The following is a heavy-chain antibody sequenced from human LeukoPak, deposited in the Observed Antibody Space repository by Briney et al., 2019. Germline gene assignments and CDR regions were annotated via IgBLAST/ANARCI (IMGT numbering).Heavy chain of an antibody. V-gene: IGHV1-46*01. J-gene: IGHJ3*02. D-gene: IGHD3-22*01. CDR1: GYTFTSYY. Sequence: ASVKVSCKASGYTFTSYYMHWVRQAPGQGLEWMGIINPSGGSTSYAQKFQGRVTMTRDMSTSTVYMELSSLRSEDTAVYYCARTYYYDSSGYPHAFDIWGQGTMVTVSS. CDR2: INPSGGST. CDR3: ARTYYYDSSGYPHAFDI.